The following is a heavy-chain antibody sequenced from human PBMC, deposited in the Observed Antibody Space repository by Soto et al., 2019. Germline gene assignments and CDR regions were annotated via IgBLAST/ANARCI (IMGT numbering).Heavy chain of an antibody. D-gene: IGHD3-9*01. V-gene: IGHV4-30-2*01. CDR1: GGSISSGGYT. Sequence: SETLSLTCAVSGGSISSGGYTWSWIRQPPGKGLEWIGYIYHRGSTYYNPSLKSRVTISVDRSKNQFSLKLSSVTAAETAVYYCARGRGVYDIVTGYPYYYYGMDVLGQGTTVNVSS. J-gene: IGHJ6*02. CDR3: ARGRGVYDIVTGYPYYYYGMDV. CDR2: IYHRGST.